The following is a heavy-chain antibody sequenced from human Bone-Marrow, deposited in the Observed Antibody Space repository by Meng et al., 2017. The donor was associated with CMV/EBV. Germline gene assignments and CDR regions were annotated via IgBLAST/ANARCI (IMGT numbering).Heavy chain of an antibody. CDR3: ARVSKDYPHYYYYGMDV. V-gene: IGHV4-31*03. D-gene: IGHD3-16*01. CDR2: IYYTGST. CDR1: GGSISSGGYY. Sequence: LRLSCTVSGGSISSGGYYWSWIRQHPGKGLEWIAFIYYTGSTYYNPSLKSRVTIVVDTSKNQFSLKLNSVTAADTAVYYCARVSKDYPHYYYYGMDVWGQGTTVTVSS. J-gene: IGHJ6*02.